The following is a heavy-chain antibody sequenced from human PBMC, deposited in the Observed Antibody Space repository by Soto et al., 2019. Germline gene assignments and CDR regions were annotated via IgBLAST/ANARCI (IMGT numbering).Heavy chain of an antibody. V-gene: IGHV4-31*03. CDR2: IYYSGST. J-gene: IGHJ5*02. CDR3: ARAVMTHARVNWFDP. CDR1: GGSISSGGYY. Sequence: SETQSLTCPVSGGSISSGGYYWSWIRQHPGKGLEWIGYIYYSGSTYYNPSLKGRVTISVDTSKNQFSLKLSSVTAADTAVYYCARAVMTHARVNWFDPWGQGTLVTVS. D-gene: IGHD2-21*01.